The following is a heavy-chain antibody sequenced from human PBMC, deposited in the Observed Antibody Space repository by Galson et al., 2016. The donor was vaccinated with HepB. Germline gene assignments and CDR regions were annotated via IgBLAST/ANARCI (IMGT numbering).Heavy chain of an antibody. CDR3: AITIAARPNNWFDP. CDR1: DYIFTSYA. Sequence: SVKVSCKASDYIFTSYAMNWLRQAPGQGLEWMGRINTKTGNPTYAQGFTGRFVFSLDTSVNTAYLQISSLEAEDTAVYYCAITIAARPNNWFDPWGQRTLVTVSS. CDR2: INTKTGNP. J-gene: IGHJ5*02. D-gene: IGHD6-6*01. V-gene: IGHV7-4-1*02.